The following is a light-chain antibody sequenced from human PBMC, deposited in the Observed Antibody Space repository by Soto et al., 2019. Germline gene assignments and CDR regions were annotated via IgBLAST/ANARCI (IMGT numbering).Light chain of an antibody. Sequence: DIQMTQSPSSLSASVGDRATITCRASQSVNTCLHWYQQKAGQAPKLLIYAASNLQSGVPSRFSGRGSGTEFTLTVDGLLPEDFATYYCQEGYSNPWTFGQGTKVEVK. CDR2: AAS. CDR1: QSVNTC. CDR3: QEGYSNPWT. V-gene: IGKV1-39*01. J-gene: IGKJ1*01.